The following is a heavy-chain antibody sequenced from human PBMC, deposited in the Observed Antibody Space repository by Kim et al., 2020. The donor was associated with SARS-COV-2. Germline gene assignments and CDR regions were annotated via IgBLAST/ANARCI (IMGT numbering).Heavy chain of an antibody. Sequence: SETLSLTCSVSGGSISSGSYCWVWLRPPPGKGLEYIGSIFYSGSTYSNPSLKSRVTMSVDTTRNQFSLKLGSVTAADTSVYYCARHGGYSFDYLGQGTLVTVSS. CDR1: GGSISSGSYC. CDR2: IFYSGST. CDR3: ARHGGYSFDY. J-gene: IGHJ4*02. D-gene: IGHD2-2*02. V-gene: IGHV4-39*01.